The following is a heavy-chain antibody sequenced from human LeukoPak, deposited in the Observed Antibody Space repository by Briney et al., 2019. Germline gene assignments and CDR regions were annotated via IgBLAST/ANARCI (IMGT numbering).Heavy chain of an antibody. Sequence: PGGSLRLSCAASGFTVSSNYMSWVRQAPGKGLEWVSVIYSGGNTYYADSVKGRFTISRDNSKNTLYLQMNSLRAEDTAVYYCARHLLRPGYPEPDVIIDYWGQGTLVSVSS. CDR3: ARHLLRPGYPEPDVIIDY. CDR2: IYSGGNT. D-gene: IGHD1-14*01. J-gene: IGHJ4*02. V-gene: IGHV3-66*02. CDR1: GFTVSSNY.